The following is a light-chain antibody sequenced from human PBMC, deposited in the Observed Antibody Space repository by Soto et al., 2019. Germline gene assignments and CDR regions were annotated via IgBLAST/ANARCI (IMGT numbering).Light chain of an antibody. CDR1: ESVSRT. V-gene: IGKV3-15*01. CDR3: QQYNSGWT. Sequence: EIVMTQSPGTLSVSPGERVTLSCRASESVSRTLAWYQQKPGQAPRLLIYGASTRATGIPDRFTGSGSGTEFTLTISSLQSEDVVGYYCQQYNSGWTFGQGTKVEVK. CDR2: GAS. J-gene: IGKJ1*01.